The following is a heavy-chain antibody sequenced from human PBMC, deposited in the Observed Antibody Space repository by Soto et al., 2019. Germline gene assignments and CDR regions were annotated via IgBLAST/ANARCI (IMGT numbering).Heavy chain of an antibody. V-gene: IGHV1-46*01. J-gene: IGHJ5*02. CDR1: GYTFTSYY. D-gene: IGHD3-10*01. CDR2: INPSGGST. CDR3: ARVRGVIAPVREVRPNQKYNWFDP. Sequence: GASVKVSCKASGYTFTSYYMHWVRQAPGQGLEWMGIINPSGGSTSYAQKFQGRVTMTRDTSTSTVYMELSSLRSEDTAVYYCARVRGVIAPVREVRPNQKYNWFDPWGQGTLVTVSS.